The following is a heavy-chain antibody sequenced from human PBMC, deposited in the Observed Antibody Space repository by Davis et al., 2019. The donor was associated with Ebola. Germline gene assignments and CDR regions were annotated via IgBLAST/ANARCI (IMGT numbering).Heavy chain of an antibody. V-gene: IGHV3-49*04. Sequence: GESLKISCTASGFTFGDYAMSWVRQAPGKGLEWVGFIRNKAYGGTAEYAASVKGRFTISRDDSKSIAYLQMNSLKTEDTAVYYCIREPRTTWTTRFYYYGMDVWGQGTTVNVSS. D-gene: IGHD4-17*01. J-gene: IGHJ6*02. CDR2: IRNKAYGGTA. CDR1: GFTFGDYA. CDR3: IREPRTTWTTRFYYYGMDV.